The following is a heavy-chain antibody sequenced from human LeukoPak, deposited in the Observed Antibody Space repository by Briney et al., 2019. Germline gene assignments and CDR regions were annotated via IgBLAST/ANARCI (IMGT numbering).Heavy chain of an antibody. CDR1: GFTFDDYA. CDR2: ISWNSGSI. Sequence: GRSLRLSCAASGFTFDDYAMHWVRQAPGKGLEWVSGISWNSGSIGYADSVKGRFTISRDNAKNSLYLQMNSLRAEDTALYYCAKDNSFDGGYAGGDALDIWGQGTMVTVSS. V-gene: IGHV3-9*01. J-gene: IGHJ3*02. D-gene: IGHD5-12*01. CDR3: AKDNSFDGGYAGGDALDI.